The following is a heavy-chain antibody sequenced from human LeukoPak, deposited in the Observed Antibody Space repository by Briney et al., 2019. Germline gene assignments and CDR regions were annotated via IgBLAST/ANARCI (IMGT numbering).Heavy chain of an antibody. CDR1: GGTFISYA. V-gene: IGHV1-69*06. CDR3: AICQVFRTYYMDV. CDR2: IIPIFGTA. Sequence: SVKVSCKASGGTFISYAISWVRQAPGQGLEWMGGIIPIFGTANYAQKFQGRVTITADKSTSTAYMELSSLRSEDTAVYYCAICQVFRTYYMDVWGKGTTVTVSS. D-gene: IGHD3-3*01. J-gene: IGHJ6*03.